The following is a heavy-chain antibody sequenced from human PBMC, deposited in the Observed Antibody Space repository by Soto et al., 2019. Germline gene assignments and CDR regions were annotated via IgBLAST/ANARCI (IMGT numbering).Heavy chain of an antibody. CDR2: ISGSGGST. CDR1: GFTFSSYA. CDR3: ATSERGSSWPLDY. Sequence: HPGGSLRLSCAASGFTFSSYAMSWVRQAPGKGLEWVSAISGSGGSTYYADSVKGRFTISRDNSKNTLYLQMNSLRAEDTAVYYCATSERGSSWPLDYWGQGTLVTVSS. D-gene: IGHD6-13*01. V-gene: IGHV3-23*01. J-gene: IGHJ4*02.